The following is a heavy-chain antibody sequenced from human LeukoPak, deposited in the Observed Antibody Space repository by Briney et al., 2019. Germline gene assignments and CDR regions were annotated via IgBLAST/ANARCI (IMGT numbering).Heavy chain of an antibody. V-gene: IGHV4-59*08. D-gene: IGHD3-10*01. Sequence: SETLSLTCTASGGSISNYHWSWIRQPPGKGLEWIGYIYYSGSTNYNPSPKSRVTISVDTSKNQFSLKLSSVTAADTAVYYCARALWFGEFPIDIWGQGTMVTVSS. CDR2: IYYSGST. CDR3: ARALWFGEFPIDI. J-gene: IGHJ3*02. CDR1: GGSISNYH.